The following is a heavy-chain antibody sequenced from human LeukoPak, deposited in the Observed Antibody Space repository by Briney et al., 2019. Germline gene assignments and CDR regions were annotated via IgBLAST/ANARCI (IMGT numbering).Heavy chain of an antibody. J-gene: IGHJ4*02. CDR1: GGTFSSYA. D-gene: IGHD3-3*01. CDR2: IIPIFGTA. V-gene: IGHV1-69*05. CDR3: ARVGITIFGVVPDYFDY. Sequence: GASVKVSCKASGGTFSSYAISWVRQAPGQGLEWMGGIIPIFGTANYAQKFQGRVTITTDESTSTAYMELSSLRSEDTAVYYCARVGITIFGVVPDYFDYWGQGTLVTVSS.